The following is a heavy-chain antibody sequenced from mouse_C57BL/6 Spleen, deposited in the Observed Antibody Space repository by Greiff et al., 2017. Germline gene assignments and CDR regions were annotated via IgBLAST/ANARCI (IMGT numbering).Heavy chain of an antibody. CDR3: ARRGYCGSSPYFEY. J-gene: IGHJ2*01. D-gene: IGHD1-1*01. Sequence: QVQLQQSGAELVRPGTSVKMSCKASGYTFTNYWIGWAKQRPGHGLEWIGDIYPGGGYTNYNEKFKGKATLTADKSSTTAYMQFSSLTSEDSAIYYCARRGYCGSSPYFEYWGQGTTLTVAS. V-gene: IGHV1-63*01. CDR2: IYPGGGYT. CDR1: GYTFTNYW.